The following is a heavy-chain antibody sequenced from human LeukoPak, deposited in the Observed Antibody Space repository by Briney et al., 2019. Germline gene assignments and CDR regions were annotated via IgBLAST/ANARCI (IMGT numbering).Heavy chain of an antibody. J-gene: IGHJ4*02. Sequence: GGSLRLSCAASGFTFSDYYMGWIRQAPGKGLEWISYITSNGNSVYYAASVKGRFTISRDDAKNSLYLQVNSLTAEDAAVYYCARAGVDSSGYYYQGFDYWGQGTQVTVSS. D-gene: IGHD3-3*01. CDR3: ARAGVDSSGYYYQGFDY. CDR1: GFTFSDYY. CDR2: ITSNGNSV. V-gene: IGHV3-11*04.